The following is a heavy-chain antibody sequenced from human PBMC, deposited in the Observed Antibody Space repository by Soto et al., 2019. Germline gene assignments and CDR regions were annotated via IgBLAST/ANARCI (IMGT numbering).Heavy chain of an antibody. J-gene: IGHJ4*02. V-gene: IGHV3-48*01. CDR1: GFTFSSYS. Sequence: GGSLRLSCAASGFTFSSYSMDWVRQAPGKGLEWVSYISSSRSTIYYADSVKGRFTISRDNDKNSLYLQMNSLRAEDTAVYYCARDRPYYDSSGYYLRLDYWGQGALVTVSS. D-gene: IGHD3-22*01. CDR2: ISSSRSTI. CDR3: ARDRPYYDSSGYYLRLDY.